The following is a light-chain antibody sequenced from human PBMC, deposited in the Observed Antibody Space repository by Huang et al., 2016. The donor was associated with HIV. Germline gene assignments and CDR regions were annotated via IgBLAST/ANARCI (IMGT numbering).Light chain of an antibody. CDR3: MQALQTPYT. CDR2: LGF. V-gene: IGKV2-28*01. CDR1: QSLLHSNGYNY. J-gene: IGKJ2*01. Sequence: DIVMTQSPLSLPVTPGEPASISCRSSQSLLHSNGYNYFDWYVQKPGQSPQLLIYLGFNLASGVPDRFSGSGSGTDFTLKISRVEAEDVGIYYCMQALQTPYTFGQGTKLEIK.